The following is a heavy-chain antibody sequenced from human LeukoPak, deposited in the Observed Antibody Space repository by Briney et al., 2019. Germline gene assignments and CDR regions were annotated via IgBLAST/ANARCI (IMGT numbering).Heavy chain of an antibody. CDR1: GFTFSSYA. D-gene: IGHD4-23*01. CDR3: VKDRGTGVFDY. Sequence: GGSLRLSCSASGFTFSSYAMHWVRQAPGKGLEYVSAISTNGGGTYYADSVTGRFTISRDNSKDTLYLQMSSMRPEDTAVYYCVKDRGTGVFDYWGQGTLVTVSS. CDR2: ISTNGGGT. J-gene: IGHJ4*02. V-gene: IGHV3-64D*09.